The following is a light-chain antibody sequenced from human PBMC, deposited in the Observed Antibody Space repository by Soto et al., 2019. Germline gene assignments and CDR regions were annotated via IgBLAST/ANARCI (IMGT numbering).Light chain of an antibody. V-gene: IGLV2-8*01. CDR3: SSYAGSNNYV. CDR1: SSDVGGYKY. Sequence: QSALTQPPSASGSPGQSVTISCTGTSSDVGGYKYVSWYQQYPGKAPKLMIYAVSKRPSGVPDRFSGSKSGNTASLTVSGLQAEGEADYYCSSYAGSNNYVFGTGTKLTVL. CDR2: AVS. J-gene: IGLJ1*01.